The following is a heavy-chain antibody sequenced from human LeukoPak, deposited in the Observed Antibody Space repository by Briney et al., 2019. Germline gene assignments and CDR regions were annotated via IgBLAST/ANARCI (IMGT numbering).Heavy chain of an antibody. V-gene: IGHV4-59*01. CDR3: ARTYYDFWSGYFLDY. D-gene: IGHD3-3*01. Sequence: SETLSLTCTVSGGSISSYYWSWIRQPPGKGLEWIGYIYYSGSTNYNPSLRSRVTISVDTSKNQFSLKLSSVTAADTAVYYCARTYYDFWSGYFLDYWGQGTLVTVSS. J-gene: IGHJ4*02. CDR1: GGSISSYY. CDR2: IYYSGST.